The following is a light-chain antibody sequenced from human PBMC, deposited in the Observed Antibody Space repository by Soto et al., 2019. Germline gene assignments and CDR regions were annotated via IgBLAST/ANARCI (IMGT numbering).Light chain of an antibody. CDR3: QQYYSTPLT. CDR2: WAS. CDR1: QSVLYSPANKNY. V-gene: IGKV4-1*01. Sequence: DIVMTQSPDSLTVSLGERATINCKSSQSVLYSPANKNYLAWYQQKPGQPPKLLIYWASTRESGVPDRFSGSGSGTDFTLTISSLQAEDVAVYYCQQYYSTPLTFGGGTKVEIK. J-gene: IGKJ4*01.